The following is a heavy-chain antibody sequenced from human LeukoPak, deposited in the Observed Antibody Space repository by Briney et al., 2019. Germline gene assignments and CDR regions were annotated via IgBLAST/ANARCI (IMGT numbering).Heavy chain of an antibody. V-gene: IGHV4-61*02. Sequence: PSETLSLTCTVSGGSISSGSYYWSWIRQPAGKGLEWIGRIYTSGSTNYNPSLKSRVTISVDTSKNQFSLKLSSVTAADTAVYYCARENYGDYTDGIYYYYMDVWGKGTTVTISS. CDR1: GGSISSGSYY. D-gene: IGHD4-17*01. J-gene: IGHJ6*03. CDR2: IYTSGST. CDR3: ARENYGDYTDGIYYYYMDV.